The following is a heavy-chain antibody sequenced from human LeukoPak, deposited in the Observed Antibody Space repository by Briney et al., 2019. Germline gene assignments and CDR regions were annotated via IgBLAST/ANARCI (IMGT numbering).Heavy chain of an antibody. D-gene: IGHD2-21*02. CDR2: IWYDGSNK. CDR3: VREECNGGNCYSNY. Sequence: PGGSLRLSCATSGFTSSSYGMHWVRQAPGKGLEWVAVIWYDGSNKYYADSVKGRFTISRDDSKNTLYLQMNSLRAEDTAVYFCVREECNGGNCYSNYWGQGTLVTVSS. J-gene: IGHJ4*02. V-gene: IGHV3-33*01. CDR1: GFTSSSYG.